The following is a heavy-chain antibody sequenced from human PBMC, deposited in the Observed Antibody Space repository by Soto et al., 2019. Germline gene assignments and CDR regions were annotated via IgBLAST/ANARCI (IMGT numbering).Heavy chain of an antibody. Sequence: PGGSLRLSCAASGFTFSSYGMHWVRQAPGKGLEWVAVISYDGSNKYYADSVKGRFTISRDNSKNTLYLQMNSLRAEDTAVYYCAKDYRYWSYFDYWGQGTLVTVS. CDR2: ISYDGSNK. D-gene: IGHD2-8*02. J-gene: IGHJ4*02. CDR3: AKDYRYWSYFDY. CDR1: GFTFSSYG. V-gene: IGHV3-30*18.